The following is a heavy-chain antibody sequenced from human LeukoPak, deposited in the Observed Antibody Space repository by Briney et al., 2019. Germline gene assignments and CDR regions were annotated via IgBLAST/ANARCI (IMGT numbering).Heavy chain of an antibody. D-gene: IGHD3-9*01. CDR2: MNPNSGNT. CDR3: AREETYYDILTGYSGGNWFDP. CDR1: GYTFTSYD. J-gene: IGHJ5*02. V-gene: IGHV1-8*01. Sequence: ASVKVSCKASGYTFTSYDINWVRQATGQGLEWMGWMNPNSGNTGYAQKFQGRVTMTRNTSISTAYMELSSLRSEDTAVYYCAREETYYDILTGYSGGNWFDPWGQGTLVTVSS.